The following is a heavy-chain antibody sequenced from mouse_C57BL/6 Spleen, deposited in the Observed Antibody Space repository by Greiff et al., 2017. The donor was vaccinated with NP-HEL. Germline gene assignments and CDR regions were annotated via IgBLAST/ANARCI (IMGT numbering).Heavy chain of an antibody. J-gene: IGHJ4*01. CDR1: GYTFTSYW. CDR3: ARSHYYGSGAMDY. CDR2: IDPSDSYT. D-gene: IGHD1-1*01. Sequence: QVQLQQPGAELVKPGASVKLSCKASGYTFTSYWMQWVKQRPGQGLEWIGEIDPSDSYTNYNQKFKGKATLTVDTSSSTAYMQLSSLTSEDSAVYYCARSHYYGSGAMDYWGQGTSVTVSS. V-gene: IGHV1-50*01.